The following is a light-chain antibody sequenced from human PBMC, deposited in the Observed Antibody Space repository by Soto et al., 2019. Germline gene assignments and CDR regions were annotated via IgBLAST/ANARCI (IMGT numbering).Light chain of an antibody. CDR1: QSISGW. CDR2: DAS. V-gene: IGKV1-5*01. CDR3: QQDNSYAWT. J-gene: IGKJ1*01. Sequence: DIQMTPAHSTLSASVGDRVTITCRASQSISGWLAWYQQKPGKAPKLLIYDASSLESGVPSRFSGSGSGTEFTLTISSLQPDDFATYYCQQDNSYAWTFGQGTKVDIK.